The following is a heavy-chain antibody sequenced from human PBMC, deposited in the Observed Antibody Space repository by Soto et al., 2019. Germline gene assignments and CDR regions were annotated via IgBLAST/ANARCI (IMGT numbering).Heavy chain of an antibody. J-gene: IGHJ3*02. CDR3: VRYCSGGSCPDAFDI. CDR1: WFVFSASA. D-gene: IGHD2-15*01. CDR2: IRSEAHSDAT. V-gene: IGHV3-73*01. Sequence: PGGSLRLSCAASWFVFSASAMHCVRQAPGKRPEWVGRIRSEAHSDATAYGASVKGRFTISRDDSKNTAYLQMNSLKTEDTAVYYCVRYCSGGSCPDAFDIWGQGTMVTVSS.